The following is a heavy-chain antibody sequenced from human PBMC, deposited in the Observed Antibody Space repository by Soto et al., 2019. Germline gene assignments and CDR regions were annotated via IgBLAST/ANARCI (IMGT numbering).Heavy chain of an antibody. J-gene: IGHJ4*02. D-gene: IGHD6-19*01. Sequence: GGSLRLSCAASGFTFSSYAMSWVRQAPGKGLEWVSAISGSGGSTYYADSVKGRFTISRDNSKNTLYLQMNSLRAEDTAVYYCAKGKPNHSCGWYYFDYWGQGTLVTVSS. CDR2: ISGSGGST. CDR1: GFTFSSYA. V-gene: IGHV3-23*01. CDR3: AKGKPNHSCGWYYFDY.